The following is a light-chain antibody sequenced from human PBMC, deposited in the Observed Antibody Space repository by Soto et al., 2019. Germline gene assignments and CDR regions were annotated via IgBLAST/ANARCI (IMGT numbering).Light chain of an antibody. CDR3: QSYDSSLSAYYV. Sequence: VLTQPPSVSGAPGQRVTISCTGSSSNIGAGYDVHWYQQLPGTAPKLLIYGNSNRPSGVPDRFSGSKSGTSASLAITGLQAEDEADYYCQSYDSSLSAYYVFGTGTKVTVL. J-gene: IGLJ1*01. CDR1: SSNIGAGYD. V-gene: IGLV1-40*01. CDR2: GNS.